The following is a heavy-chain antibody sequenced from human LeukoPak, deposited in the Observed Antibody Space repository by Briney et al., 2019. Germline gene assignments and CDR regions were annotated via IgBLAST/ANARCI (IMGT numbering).Heavy chain of an antibody. CDR2: INSDGSST. J-gene: IGHJ4*02. V-gene: IGHV3-74*01. D-gene: IGHD3-22*01. CDR3: ARGYYDSSGYYDY. Sequence: GWSLRLSCAASGFTFSSYWMHWVRQAPGKGLVWVSRINSDGSSTSYADSVKGRFTISRDNAKNTLYLQMNSLRAEDTAVYYCARGYYDSSGYYDYWGQGTLVTVSS. CDR1: GFTFSSYW.